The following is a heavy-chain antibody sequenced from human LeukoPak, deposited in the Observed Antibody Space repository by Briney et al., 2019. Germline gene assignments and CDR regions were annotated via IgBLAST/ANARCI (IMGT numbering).Heavy chain of an antibody. V-gene: IGHV1-46*01. D-gene: IGHD3-10*01. J-gene: IGHJ6*02. Sequence: ASVKVSCKASGYTFTSYYMHWVRQAPGQGLAWMGIINPSGGSTSYAQKFQGRVTMTRDTSTSTVYMELSSLRSEDTAVYYCAILLWFGESYYYYYGMDVWGQGTTVTVSS. CDR1: GYTFTSYY. CDR3: AILLWFGESYYYYYGMDV. CDR2: INPSGGST.